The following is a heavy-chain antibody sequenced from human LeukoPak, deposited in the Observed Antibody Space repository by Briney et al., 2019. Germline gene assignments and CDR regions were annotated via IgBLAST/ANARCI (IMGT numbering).Heavy chain of an antibody. D-gene: IGHD3-16*01. Sequence: GESLTISCQTSGYNFANFWVAWVRQRPGKVLELMGIIYGGDSDHRYNPFLRGHVTISVDKSISTVFLLWSSLEASDIGMYFCASHTREADEVGGLFDHWGQGSMVYVSS. J-gene: IGHJ4*02. CDR2: IYGGDSDH. CDR1: GYNFANFW. CDR3: ASHTREADEVGGLFDH. V-gene: IGHV5-51*01.